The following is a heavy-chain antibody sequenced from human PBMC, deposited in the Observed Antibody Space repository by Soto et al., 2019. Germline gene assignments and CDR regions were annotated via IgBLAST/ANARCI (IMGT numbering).Heavy chain of an antibody. J-gene: IGHJ4*02. V-gene: IGHV3-30*18. CDR1: GFTFSSYG. D-gene: IGHD2-2*01. CDR2: ISYDGSNK. Sequence: GGSLRLSCAASGFTFSSYGMHWVRQAPGKGLEWVAVISYDGSNKYYADSVKGRFTISRDNSKNTLYPQMNSLRAEDTAVYYCAKDALGYCSSTSCYPIDYWGQGTLVTVSS. CDR3: AKDALGYCSSTSCYPIDY.